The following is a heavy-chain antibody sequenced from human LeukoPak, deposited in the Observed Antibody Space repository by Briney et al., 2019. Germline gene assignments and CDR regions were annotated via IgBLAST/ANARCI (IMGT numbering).Heavy chain of an antibody. CDR2: ISDSGDNR. CDR1: GFSFSGFA. CDR3: AKAHSVAQRGYFDY. J-gene: IGHJ4*02. V-gene: IGHV3-23*01. Sequence: GGSLRLSCEASGFSFSGFAMTWVRQAPGKGLEWVATISDSGDNRYYADAVKGRFTITRDNSRDTLYAQMSSLRAEDAAVYYCAKAHSVAQRGYFDYWGQGTLVTVSS. D-gene: IGHD2-15*01.